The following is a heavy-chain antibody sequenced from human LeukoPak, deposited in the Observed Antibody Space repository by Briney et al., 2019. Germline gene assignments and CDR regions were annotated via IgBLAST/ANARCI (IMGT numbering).Heavy chain of an antibody. CDR2: IYGSGGAS. D-gene: IGHD1-14*01. Sequence: PGGSLRPSCAASGFTFSTYTMNWVRQAPGKGLEWVSGIYGSGGASFYADSVKGRFTISRDNSQNTVFLQMDSLRDEDTALYYCAKDLRKDGIWDIDYWGQGTLVTVSS. CDR1: GFTFSTYT. V-gene: IGHV3-23*01. J-gene: IGHJ4*02. CDR3: AKDLRKDGIWDIDY.